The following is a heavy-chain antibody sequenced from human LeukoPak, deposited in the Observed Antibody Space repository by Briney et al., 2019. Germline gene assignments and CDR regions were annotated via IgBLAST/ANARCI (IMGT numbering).Heavy chain of an antibody. CDR1: GYSISSGYY. V-gene: IGHV4-38-2*02. Sequence: SETLSLTCAVSGYSISSGYYWGWIRQPPGKGLEWIGSIYHSGSTYYNPSLKSRVTISVDTSKNQFSLKLSSVTAADTAVYYCARDRRWELRGSFDYWGQGTLVTVSS. CDR3: ARDRRWELRGSFDY. J-gene: IGHJ4*02. CDR2: IYHSGST. D-gene: IGHD1-26*01.